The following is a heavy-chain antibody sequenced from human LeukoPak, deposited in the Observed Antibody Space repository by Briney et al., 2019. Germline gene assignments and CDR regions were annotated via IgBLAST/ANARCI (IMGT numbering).Heavy chain of an antibody. Sequence: SETLSLTCTVSGGSISSSSYYWGWIRQPPGKGLEWIGSIYYSGSTYYNPSLKSRVTISVDTSKNQFSLKLSSVTAADTAVYYCAREMVYYDSSGYLKQFDPWGQGTLVTVSS. CDR3: AREMVYYDSSGYLKQFDP. CDR1: GGSISSSSYY. CDR2: IYYSGST. J-gene: IGHJ5*02. D-gene: IGHD3-22*01. V-gene: IGHV4-39*07.